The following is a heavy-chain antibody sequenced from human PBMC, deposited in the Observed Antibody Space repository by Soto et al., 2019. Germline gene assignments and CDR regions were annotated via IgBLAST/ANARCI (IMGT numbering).Heavy chain of an antibody. CDR3: ARGYSSRKGSGWYHDY. V-gene: IGHV3-21*01. CDR2: ISSSSSYI. J-gene: IGHJ4*02. CDR1: GFTFSSYS. D-gene: IGHD6-19*01. Sequence: EVQLVESGGGLVKPGGSLRLSCAASGFTFSSYSMNWVRQAPGKGLEWVSSISSSSSYIYYADSVKGRFTISRDNAKNSLYLQTNSLRAEDTAVYYCARGYSSRKGSGWYHDYWGQGTLVTVSS.